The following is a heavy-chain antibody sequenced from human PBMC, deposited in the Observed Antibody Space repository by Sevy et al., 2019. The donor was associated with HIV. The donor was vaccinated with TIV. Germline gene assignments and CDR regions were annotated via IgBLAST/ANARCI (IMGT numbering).Heavy chain of an antibody. Sequence: GGSLRLSCTGSGFSFSYYGIHWVRQAPGKGLDWVALISHDGINEYYADSVKGRFTISRDNSKNTVYLEMNRLRNEDTASYFCANAYSGSYSHSYLCALDVWGQGTTVTVSS. CDR1: GFSFSYYG. V-gene: IGHV3-30*18. D-gene: IGHD1-26*01. J-gene: IGHJ6*02. CDR3: ANAYSGSYSHSYLCALDV. CDR2: ISHDGINE.